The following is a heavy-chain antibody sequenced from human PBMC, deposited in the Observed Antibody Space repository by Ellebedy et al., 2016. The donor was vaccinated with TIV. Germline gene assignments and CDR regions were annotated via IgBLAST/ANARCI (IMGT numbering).Heavy chain of an antibody. CDR3: TADTYRSSSMAVDY. J-gene: IGHJ4*02. CDR2: IKSESDGGTT. CDR1: GFTFTNTW. D-gene: IGHD3-16*02. V-gene: IGHV3-15*06. Sequence: GGSLRLXXAPSGFTFTNTWMNWVRQAPGKGLEWVGRIKSESDGGTTHYAAPVKGRFTISRDDSRNTLFLQMSSLKVEDTSMYYCTADTYRSSSMAVDYWGQGTLVTVSS.